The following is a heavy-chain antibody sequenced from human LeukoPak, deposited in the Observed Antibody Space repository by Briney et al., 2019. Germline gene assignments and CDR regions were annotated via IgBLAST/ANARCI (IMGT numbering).Heavy chain of an antibody. Sequence: PGGSLRLSCAASGFTFSSYGMHWVRQAPGKGLEWVAFIRYDGSNKYYADSVKGRFTISRDNSKNTLYLQMNSLRAEDTAVYYCASKSGNNYGIIDYWGQGTLVTVSS. J-gene: IGHJ4*02. V-gene: IGHV3-30*02. CDR3: ASKSGNNYGIIDY. D-gene: IGHD5-18*01. CDR2: IRYDGSNK. CDR1: GFTFSSYG.